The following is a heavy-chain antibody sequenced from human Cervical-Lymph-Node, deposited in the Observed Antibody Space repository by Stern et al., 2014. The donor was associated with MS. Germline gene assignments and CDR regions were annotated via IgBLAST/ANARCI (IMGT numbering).Heavy chain of an antibody. V-gene: IGHV1-46*01. CDR3: TRAVGGVGRE. D-gene: IGHD3-16*01. CDR2: INPNGSVT. CDR1: GYTFTNYY. Sequence: VQLEESGPEVKKPGASVMVSCKTSGYTFTNYYIHWVRQAPGQGLEWMGIINPNGSVTASAQKFQGRLTMTRDTSTTTVYMRLITLTSEDTAMYYCTRAVGGVGREWGQGTLVFVFS. J-gene: IGHJ4*02.